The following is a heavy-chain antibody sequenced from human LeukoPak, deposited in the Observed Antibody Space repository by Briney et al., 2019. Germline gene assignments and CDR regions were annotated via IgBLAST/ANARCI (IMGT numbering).Heavy chain of an antibody. D-gene: IGHD1-26*01. Sequence: GGSLRLSCAASGFSFSDHEVNWVRQAPGKGLEWISYLSSSGNAYYADSVKGRFTISRDNSKNSLYLQMTSLRADDTAVYYCASGRGSYSPDYWGQGTLVTVSS. CDR2: LSSSGNA. J-gene: IGHJ4*02. CDR3: ASGRGSYSPDY. CDR1: GFSFSDHE. V-gene: IGHV3-48*03.